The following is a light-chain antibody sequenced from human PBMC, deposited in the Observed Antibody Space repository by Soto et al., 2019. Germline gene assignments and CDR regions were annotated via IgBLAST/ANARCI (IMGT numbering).Light chain of an antibody. CDR3: QKDNSASPWFT. V-gene: IGKV1-27*01. CDR2: AAS. J-gene: IGKJ3*01. CDR1: QDISSY. Sequence: DIPMTQSPSSLSASIGDRVTITCRASQDISSYLAWYQQKPGKVPKLLIYAASTLQSGAPSRFSGSGSGSDFSLTISSLQPEDVATYYCQKDNSASPWFTFGPGTKVDIK.